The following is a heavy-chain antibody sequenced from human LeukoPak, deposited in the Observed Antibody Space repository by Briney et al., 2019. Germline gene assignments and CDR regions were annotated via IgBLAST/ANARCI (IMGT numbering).Heavy chain of an antibody. J-gene: IGHJ3*02. D-gene: IGHD2-2*01. Sequence: PSETLSLTCAVYGGSFSGYYWSWIRQPPGKGLEWIGEINHSGSTNYNPSLKSRVTISVDTSKNQFSLKLSSVTAADTAVYYCARSRGYCSSTSCYEAFDIWGQGTMVTVSS. V-gene: IGHV4-34*01. CDR1: GGSFSGYY. CDR2: INHSGST. CDR3: ARSRGYCSSTSCYEAFDI.